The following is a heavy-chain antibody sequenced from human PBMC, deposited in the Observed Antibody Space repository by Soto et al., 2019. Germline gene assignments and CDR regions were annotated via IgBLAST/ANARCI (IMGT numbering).Heavy chain of an antibody. CDR3: ARALVGATGLFDY. CDR1: GFTFGSYA. D-gene: IGHD1-26*01. V-gene: IGHV3-30-3*01. J-gene: IGHJ4*02. Sequence: QVQLVESGGGVVQPGRSLRLSCAASGFTFGSYAMHWVRQAPGKGLEWVAVISYDGSNKYYADSVKGRFTISRDNSKNTLYLQMNSLRAEDTAVYYCARALVGATGLFDYWGQGTLVTVSS. CDR2: ISYDGSNK.